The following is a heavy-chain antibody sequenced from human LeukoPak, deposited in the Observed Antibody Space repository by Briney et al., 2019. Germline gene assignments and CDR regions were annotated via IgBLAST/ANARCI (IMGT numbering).Heavy chain of an antibody. CDR3: ARGRRGNYFQDY. CDR1: GASIKSDTYY. CDR2: LWSGTTT. Sequence: SXTQCLTCTVSGASIKSDTYYWAWIRQPPGKGLEWIGSLWSGTTTYYNPSLTSRVTITVDTSKNQFSLILPSVTAADTAVYYCARGRRGNYFQDYWGQGTLVTVSS. J-gene: IGHJ4*02. V-gene: IGHV4-39*07. D-gene: IGHD1-26*01.